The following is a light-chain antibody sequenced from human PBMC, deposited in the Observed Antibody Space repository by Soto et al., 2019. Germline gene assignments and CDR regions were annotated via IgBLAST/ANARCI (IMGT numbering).Light chain of an antibody. CDR1: SSNIGSNT. Sequence: QSVLTQPPSASGTPGQRVTISCSGSSSNIGSNTVNWYQHLPGTAPRLLIYSNDQRPSGVPDRFSGSKSGTSASLGISGLQSEDEADYYCSAWDDSLNGVVFGGGTKLTVL. CDR3: SAWDDSLNGVV. J-gene: IGLJ2*01. V-gene: IGLV1-44*01. CDR2: SND.